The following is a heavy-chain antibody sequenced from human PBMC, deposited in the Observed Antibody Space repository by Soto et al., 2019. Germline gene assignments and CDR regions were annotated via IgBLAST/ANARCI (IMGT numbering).Heavy chain of an antibody. V-gene: IGHV3-23*01. CDR2: ISGSGGST. CDR3: AKGSSTYYYGSGTSHYFDY. J-gene: IGHJ4*02. D-gene: IGHD3-10*01. Sequence: GGSLRLSCAASGFTFSSYAMSWVRQAPGKGLEWVSAISGSGGSTYYADSVKGRSTISRDNSKNTLYLQMNSLRAEDTAVYYCAKGSSTYYYGSGTSHYFDYWGQGTLVTVSS. CDR1: GFTFSSYA.